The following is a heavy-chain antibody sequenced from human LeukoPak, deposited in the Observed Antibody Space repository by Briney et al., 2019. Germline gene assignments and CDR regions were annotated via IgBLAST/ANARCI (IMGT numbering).Heavy chain of an antibody. CDR1: GGSISSYY. D-gene: IGHD5-18*01. Sequence: SETLSLTCTVSGGSISSYYWSWIRQPAGKGLEWIGRIYTSWSTNYNPSLKSRVTMSVDTSKNQFSLKLSSVTAADTAVYYCARDHPRGHSYGGPSYFDYWGQGTLVTVSS. CDR3: ARDHPRGHSYGGPSYFDY. CDR2: IYTSWST. V-gene: IGHV4-4*07. J-gene: IGHJ4*02.